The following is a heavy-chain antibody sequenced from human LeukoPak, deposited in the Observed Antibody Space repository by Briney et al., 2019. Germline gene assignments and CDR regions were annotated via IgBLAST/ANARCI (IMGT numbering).Heavy chain of an antibody. CDR2: IIPIFGTA. CDR3: ARDQEGFDY. Sequence: GASVKVSCKASGGTFSSYAISWVRQAPGQGLEWMGGIIPIFGTANYAQKFQGRVTVTRDTSASTVHMELSGLRSEDTAVYYCARDQEGFDYWGQGTLVTVSS. CDR1: GGTFSSYA. J-gene: IGHJ4*02. V-gene: IGHV1-69*05.